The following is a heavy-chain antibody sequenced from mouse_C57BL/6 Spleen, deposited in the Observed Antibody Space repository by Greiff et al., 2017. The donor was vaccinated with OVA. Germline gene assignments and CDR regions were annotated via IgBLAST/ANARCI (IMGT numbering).Heavy chain of an antibody. J-gene: IGHJ1*03. D-gene: IGHD2-1*01. CDR2: INPNNGGT. Sequence: EVKLQQSGPELVKPGASVKMSCKASGYTFTDYNMHWVKQSHGKSLEWIGYINPNNGGTSYNQKFKGKATLTVNKSSSTAYMELRSLTSEDSAVYYCARHGNFYWYFDVWGTGTTVTVSS. CDR3: ARHGNFYWYFDV. CDR1: GYTFTDYN. V-gene: IGHV1-22*01.